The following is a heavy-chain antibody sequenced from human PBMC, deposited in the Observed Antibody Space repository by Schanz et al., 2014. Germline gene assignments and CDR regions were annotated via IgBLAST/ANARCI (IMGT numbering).Heavy chain of an antibody. J-gene: IGHJ5*02. CDR2: IIPIHGIV. D-gene: IGHD3-22*01. V-gene: IGHV1-69*04. CDR3: AREVGLYDRGWFDP. CDR1: GYTFTSYG. Sequence: QVQLVQSGAEVKKPGASVKVSCKASGYTFTSYGINWLRQAPGQGLEWMGRIIPIHGIVNYAQRFQDRVRITADKSSDTAYMELSSLRSEDTAVYYCAREVGLYDRGWFDPWGQGTLVTVSS.